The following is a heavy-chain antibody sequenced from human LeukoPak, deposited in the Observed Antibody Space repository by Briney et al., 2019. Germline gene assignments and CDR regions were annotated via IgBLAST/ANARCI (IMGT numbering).Heavy chain of an antibody. V-gene: IGHV1-3*01. CDR2: INAGNGNT. Sequence: GASVKVSCKASGYTFTSYAMHWGRQAPGQRLEWMGWINAGNGNTKYSQKFQGRVTITRDTSASTAYMELSSLRSADTAVYYCARDSGDSSGWYPYDYWGQGTLVTVSS. CDR1: GYTFTSYA. J-gene: IGHJ4*02. D-gene: IGHD6-19*01. CDR3: ARDSGDSSGWYPYDY.